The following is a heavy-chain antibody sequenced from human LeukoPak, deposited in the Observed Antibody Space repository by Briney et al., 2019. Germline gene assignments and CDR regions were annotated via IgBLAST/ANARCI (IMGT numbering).Heavy chain of an antibody. V-gene: IGHV4-59*01. J-gene: IGHJ4*02. Sequence: PSETLSLTCTVSGGSISSYYWSWIRQPPGKGLEWIGNIYYSGTTNYNPSLKSRVTISVDTSKNQFSLKLSSVTAADTAVYYCARGRPYYDILTGYYQPFDYWGQGTLVTVSS. D-gene: IGHD3-9*01. CDR1: GGSISSYY. CDR2: IYYSGTT. CDR3: ARGRPYYDILTGYYQPFDY.